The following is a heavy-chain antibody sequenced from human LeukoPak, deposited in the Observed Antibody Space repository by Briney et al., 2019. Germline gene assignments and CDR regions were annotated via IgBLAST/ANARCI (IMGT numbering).Heavy chain of an antibody. CDR2: IYSSGTT. D-gene: IGHD6-19*01. J-gene: IGHJ5*02. V-gene: IGHV4-4*07. Sequence: SETLSLTCTVSGDSISSYTWSWTRQSAGMGLEWIGRIYSSGTTSYNPSFESRVTMSVDTSRNQFSLKLNSVTAADTAVYYCARETCSIGSYGDLWGQGTLVTVSS. CDR1: GDSISSYT. CDR3: ARETCSIGSYGDL.